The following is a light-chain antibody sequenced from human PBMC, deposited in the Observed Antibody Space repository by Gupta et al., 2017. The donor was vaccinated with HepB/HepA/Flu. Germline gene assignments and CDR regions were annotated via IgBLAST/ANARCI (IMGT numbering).Light chain of an antibody. CDR1: QSISSY. CDR2: AAS. V-gene: IGKV1-39*01. Sequence: DIQMTHSPSSLSASVGDRVTITCRASQSISSYLNWYQQKPGKAPKLLIYAASSLQSGVPSRFSGSGSGTDFTLTISSRQPEDFATYYCQQRDSTPWTFGQGTKVEIK. J-gene: IGKJ1*01. CDR3: QQRDSTPWT.